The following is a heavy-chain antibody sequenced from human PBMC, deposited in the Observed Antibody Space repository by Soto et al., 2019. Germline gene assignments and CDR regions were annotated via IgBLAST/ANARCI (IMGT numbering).Heavy chain of an antibody. CDR2: ISYSGST. D-gene: IGHD3-3*01. V-gene: IGHV4-39*01. J-gene: IGHJ6*03. CDR3: ARQTHPPRFFPYYYYYVDV. CDR1: GDSFSRSTYY. Sequence: QLQLQESGPGLVKPSETLSLTCTVTGDSFSRSTYYWGWIRQPPGKGLEWIGSISYSGSTYYNPSLGSRVTISIDSSKKQFTLKPRSVTAADTAVYYCARQTHPPRFFPYYYYYVDVWGKGTTVTVSS.